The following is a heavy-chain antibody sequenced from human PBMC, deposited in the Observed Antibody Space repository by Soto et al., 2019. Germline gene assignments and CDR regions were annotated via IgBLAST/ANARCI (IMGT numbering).Heavy chain of an antibody. D-gene: IGHD3-22*01. CDR1: GFTFSSYA. V-gene: IGHV3-30-3*01. CDR3: ARDPRDSSGYLTY. Sequence: QVQLVESGGGVVQPGRSLRLSCAASGFTFSSYAMHWVRQAPGKGLEWVAVISYDGSNKYYADSVKGRFTISRDNSKNTLYLQMNSLRAEDTAVYYCARDPRDSSGYLTYWGQGTLVTVSS. CDR2: ISYDGSNK. J-gene: IGHJ4*02.